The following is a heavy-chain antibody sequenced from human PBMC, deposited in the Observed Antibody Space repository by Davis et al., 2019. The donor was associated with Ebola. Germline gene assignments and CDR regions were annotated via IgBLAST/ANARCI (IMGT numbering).Heavy chain of an antibody. CDR2: IYRSGST. D-gene: IGHD6-19*01. Sequence: SETLSLTCSVSGDSISTSDYYWGWIRQPPGKGLEWIANIYRSGSTYSNPSLRSRVTVSIDTSKNHFSLRLSSVTAADTAVYYCARRFIVVAGEDYFDYWGQGTLITVSS. CDR3: ARRFIVVAGEDYFDY. J-gene: IGHJ4*02. CDR1: GDSISTSDYY. V-gene: IGHV4-39*02.